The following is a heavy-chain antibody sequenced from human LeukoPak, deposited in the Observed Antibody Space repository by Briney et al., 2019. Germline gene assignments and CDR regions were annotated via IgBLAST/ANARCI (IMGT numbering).Heavy chain of an antibody. Sequence: SETLSLTCTVSGGSISSHYWSWIRQPPGKGLEWIGYIYYSGSTNYNPSLKSRVTISVDTSKNQFSLKLSSVTAADTAVYYCAREALEYYDFWSGSKGRHFDYWGQGTLVTVSS. V-gene: IGHV4-59*11. J-gene: IGHJ4*02. CDR1: GGSISSHY. D-gene: IGHD3-3*01. CDR2: IYYSGST. CDR3: AREALEYYDFWSGSKGRHFDY.